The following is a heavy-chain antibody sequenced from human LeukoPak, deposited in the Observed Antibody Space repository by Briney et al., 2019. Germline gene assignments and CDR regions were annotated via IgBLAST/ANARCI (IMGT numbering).Heavy chain of an antibody. CDR1: GFTFSSYA. D-gene: IGHD3-10*01. CDR3: AREGFGEGWFDP. V-gene: IGHV3-30*01. CDR2: ISYDGSNK. Sequence: PGRSLRLSCAASGFTFSSYAMHWVRQAPGKGLEWVAVISYDGSNKYYAGSVKGRFTISRDNSKNTLYLQTNSLRAEDTAVYYCAREGFGEGWFDPWGQGTLVTVSS. J-gene: IGHJ5*02.